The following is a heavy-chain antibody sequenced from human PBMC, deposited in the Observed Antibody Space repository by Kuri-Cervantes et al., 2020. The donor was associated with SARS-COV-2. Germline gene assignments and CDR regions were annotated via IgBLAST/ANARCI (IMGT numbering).Heavy chain of an antibody. V-gene: IGHV3-15*01. J-gene: IGHJ4*01. CDR2: IYSKSDAAEYAAPDGGTT. CDR1: GFTFGDYA. CDR3: TTGPLDY. Sequence: GGSLRLSCIGSGFTFGDYAMRWFRQAPGKGLEWVGRIYSKSDAAEYAAPDGGTTDYAAPVKGRFIISRDDSKNTLFLQMNVLQTEDTAVYYCTTGPLDYWGHGTLVTVSS.